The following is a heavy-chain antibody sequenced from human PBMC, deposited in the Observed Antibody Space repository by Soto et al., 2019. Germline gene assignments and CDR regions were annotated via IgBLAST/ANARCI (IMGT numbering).Heavy chain of an antibody. J-gene: IGHJ4*02. CDR3: ARSGDNYNVLDY. D-gene: IGHD3-10*02. V-gene: IGHV3-11*03. CDR1: GFSISDHY. Sequence: GGSLRLSCAASGFSISDHYMSWIRQAPGKGLEWVSYSSNSGTFTKYADSVKGRFSISRDNAKNSLYLEINSLRGEDTAIYYCARSGDNYNVLDYWGQGTLVTVSS. CDR2: SSNSGTFT.